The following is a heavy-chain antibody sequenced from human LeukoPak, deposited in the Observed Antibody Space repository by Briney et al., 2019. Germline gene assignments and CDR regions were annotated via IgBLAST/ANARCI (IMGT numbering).Heavy chain of an antibody. V-gene: IGHV3-21*01. CDR3: ARVGSSWLGYYMDV. D-gene: IGHD6-13*01. CDR2: ISSSSSYI. CDR1: GFNFSTYW. J-gene: IGHJ6*03. Sequence: GGSLRLSCTASGFNFSTYWMNWVRQAPGKGLEWVSSISSSSSYIYYADSVKGRFTISRDNAKNSLYLQMNSLRAEDTAVYYCARVGSSWLGYYMDVWGKGTTVTISS.